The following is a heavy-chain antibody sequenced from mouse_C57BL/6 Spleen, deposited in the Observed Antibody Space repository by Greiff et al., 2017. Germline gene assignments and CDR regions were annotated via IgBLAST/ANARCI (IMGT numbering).Heavy chain of an antibody. J-gene: IGHJ4*01. CDR2: IRNKANGYTT. V-gene: IGHV7-3*01. D-gene: IGHD1-1*01. CDR1: GFTFTDYY. CDR3: ASYISLRSSMDY. Sequence: EVKLMESGGGLVQPGGSLSLSCAASGFTFTDYYMSWVRQPPGKALEWLGFIRNKANGYTTEYSASVKGRFTISRDNSQSSLYLQMNALRAEDSATYYCASYISLRSSMDYWGQGTSVTVSS.